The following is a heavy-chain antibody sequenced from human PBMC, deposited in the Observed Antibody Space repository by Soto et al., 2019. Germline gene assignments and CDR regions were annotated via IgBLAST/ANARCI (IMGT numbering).Heavy chain of an antibody. Sequence: SETLSLTCTVSGVSISSSSYYWGWIRQPPGKGLEWIGSIYYSGSTYYNPSLKSRVTISVDTSKNQFSLKLSSVTAADTAVYYCARLGPPGIYDSSGYGRYYYGMDVWGQGTTVTVSS. CDR2: IYYSGST. V-gene: IGHV4-39*01. CDR1: GVSISSSSYY. D-gene: IGHD3-22*01. CDR3: ARLGPPGIYDSSGYGRYYYGMDV. J-gene: IGHJ6*02.